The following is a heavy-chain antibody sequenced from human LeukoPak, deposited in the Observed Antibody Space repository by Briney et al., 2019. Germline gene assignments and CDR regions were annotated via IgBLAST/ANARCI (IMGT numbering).Heavy chain of an antibody. CDR2: INGDGSST. J-gene: IGHJ4*02. CDR3: VRDVQAGPGY. CDR1: GFTFSNYW. D-gene: IGHD6-19*01. V-gene: IGHV3-74*01. Sequence: GGSLRLSCAASGFTFSNYWMHWVRQAPGKGLVWVSRINGDGSSTTYADSVKGRFTISRDNAKNTLYLQMNSLRAEDTAVYYCVRDVQAGPGYWGQGSLVTVSS.